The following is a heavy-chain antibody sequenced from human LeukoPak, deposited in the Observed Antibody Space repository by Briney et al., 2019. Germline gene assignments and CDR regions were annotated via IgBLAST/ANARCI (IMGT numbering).Heavy chain of an antibody. J-gene: IGHJ4*02. CDR2: IYTSGST. CDR3: ARDWAVAGPYFDY. CDR1: GGSFSGYY. V-gene: IGHV4-4*07. D-gene: IGHD6-19*01. Sequence: PSETLSLTCAVYGGSFSGYYWSWIRQPAGKGLEWIGRIYTSGSTNYNPSLKSRVTMSVDTSKNQFSLKLSSVTAADTAVYYCARDWAVAGPYFDYWGQGTLVTVSS.